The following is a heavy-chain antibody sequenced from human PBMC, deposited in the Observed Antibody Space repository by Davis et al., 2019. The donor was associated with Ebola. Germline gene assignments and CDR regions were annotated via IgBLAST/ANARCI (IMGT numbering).Heavy chain of an antibody. CDR2: IISNSGGT. Sequence: ASVKVSCKASGYTFTGYNMHWVRQAPGQGLELMGRIISNSGGTNYAQKFQGRVTMTRDTSISTAYMELSSLRSDDTAVYYCARGHNFGFEFWGQGALVTVSS. D-gene: IGHD1-1*01. CDR1: GYTFTGYN. V-gene: IGHV1-2*06. CDR3: ARGHNFGFEF. J-gene: IGHJ4*02.